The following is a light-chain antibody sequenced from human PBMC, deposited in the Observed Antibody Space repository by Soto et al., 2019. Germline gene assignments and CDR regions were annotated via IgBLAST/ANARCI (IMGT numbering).Light chain of an antibody. J-gene: IGLJ1*01. Sequence: QSALTQPVSVSGSPGQSITISCTGTSGDVGGYNYVSWYQQHPGKAPKLMIYDVSNRPSGVSNGFSGSKSGNTASLTISGLQAEDEADYYCNSYTSSSTYVFGTGTKLTVL. CDR3: NSYTSSSTYV. CDR1: SGDVGGYNY. CDR2: DVS. V-gene: IGLV2-14*03.